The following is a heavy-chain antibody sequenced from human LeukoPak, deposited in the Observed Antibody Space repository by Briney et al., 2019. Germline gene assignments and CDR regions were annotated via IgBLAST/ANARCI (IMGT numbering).Heavy chain of an antibody. CDR1: GFSFSSYA. D-gene: IGHD3-22*01. J-gene: IGHJ3*02. CDR3: AKARLVTMVVVRDAFDI. CDR2: VSGTGDRT. Sequence: PGGSLRLCCAASGFSFSSYAINWVRQAPGKGLEWVSGVSGTGDRTYYADSVKGRFTISRDNSKNTMYLQMNSMRAEDTAVYYCAKARLVTMVVVRDAFDIWGQGTMVTVSS. V-gene: IGHV3-23*01.